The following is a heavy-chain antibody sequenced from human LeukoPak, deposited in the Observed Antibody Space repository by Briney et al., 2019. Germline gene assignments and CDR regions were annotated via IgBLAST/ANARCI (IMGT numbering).Heavy chain of an antibody. CDR3: ARDGFGYYYDSSGPGPH. CDR1: GYTFTSYG. CDR2: MSAYNGNT. Sequence: GASVMVSCTASGYTFTSYGISRVRQAPGQGLEWMGWMSAYNGNTNYAQKLQGRVTMTTDTSTSTAYMELRSLRSDDTAVYYCARDGFGYYYDSSGPGPHWGQGTLVTVSS. D-gene: IGHD3-22*01. V-gene: IGHV1-18*01. J-gene: IGHJ4*02.